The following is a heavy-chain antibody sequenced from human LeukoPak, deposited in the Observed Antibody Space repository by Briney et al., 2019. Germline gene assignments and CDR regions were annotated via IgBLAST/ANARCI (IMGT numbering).Heavy chain of an antibody. CDR3: ARIHYYYDSSGSPFDP. V-gene: IGHV2-70*11. CDR2: IDWDDDK. J-gene: IGHJ5*02. Sequence: SGPALVKPTQTLTLTCTFSGFSLSTSGMCVSWIRQPPGKALEWLARIDWDDDKYYSTPLKTRLTISKDTSKNQVVLTMTNMDPVDTATYYCARIHYYYDSSGSPFDPWGQGTLVTVSS. D-gene: IGHD3-22*01. CDR1: GFSLSTSGMC.